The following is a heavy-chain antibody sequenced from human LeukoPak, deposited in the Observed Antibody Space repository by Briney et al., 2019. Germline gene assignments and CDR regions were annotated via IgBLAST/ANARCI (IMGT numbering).Heavy chain of an antibody. V-gene: IGHV3-21*01. Sequence: GGSLRLSCAASGFTFSSYSMNWVRQAPGKGLEWVSSISSSSSYIYYADSVKGRFTISRDNAKNSLYLQMNSLRAEDTAVYYCARDPSSYYDFWSGYYDYWGQGTLVTVSS. CDR2: ISSSSSYI. D-gene: IGHD3-3*01. J-gene: IGHJ4*02. CDR1: GFTFSSYS. CDR3: ARDPSSYYDFWSGYYDY.